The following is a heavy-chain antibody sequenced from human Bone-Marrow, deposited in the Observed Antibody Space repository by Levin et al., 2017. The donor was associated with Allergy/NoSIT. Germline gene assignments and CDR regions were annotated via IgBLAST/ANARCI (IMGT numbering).Heavy chain of an antibody. CDR1: GFTFSSYS. CDR3: ARDRIVVVPAADKTPNWFDP. Sequence: GGSLRLSCAASGFTFSSYSMNWVRQAPGKGLEWVSSISSSSSYIYYADSVKGRFTISRDNAKNSLYLQMNSLRAEDTAVYYCARDRIVVVPAADKTPNWFDPWGQGTLVTVSS. CDR2: ISSSSSYI. J-gene: IGHJ5*02. D-gene: IGHD2-2*01. V-gene: IGHV3-21*01.